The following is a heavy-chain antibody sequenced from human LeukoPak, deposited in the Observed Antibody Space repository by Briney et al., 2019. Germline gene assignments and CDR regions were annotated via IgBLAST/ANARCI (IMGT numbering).Heavy chain of an antibody. D-gene: IGHD6-13*01. CDR3: ARDYPAAGHYFDY. CDR1: GGSISSGGYY. Sequence: SETLSLTCTVSGGSISSGGYYWSWIRRPPGKGLEWIGYIYHSGSTYYIPSLKSRLTISVDRSKNQFSLKLSSVTAADTAVYYCARDYPAAGHYFDYWGQGTLVTVSS. CDR2: IYHSGST. J-gene: IGHJ4*02. V-gene: IGHV4-30-2*01.